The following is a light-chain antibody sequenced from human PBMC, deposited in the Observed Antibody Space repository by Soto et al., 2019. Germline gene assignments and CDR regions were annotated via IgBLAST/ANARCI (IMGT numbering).Light chain of an antibody. CDR2: KAS. V-gene: IGKV1-5*03. Sequence: DLQMTQSPSTLSGSVGDRVTITCRASQTISSWLAWYQQKPGKAPKLLIYKASTLKSGVPSRFRGSGSGTEFTLTISSLQPDDFATYYCQHYNSYSEAFGQGTKVDIK. CDR1: QTISSW. CDR3: QHYNSYSEA. J-gene: IGKJ1*01.